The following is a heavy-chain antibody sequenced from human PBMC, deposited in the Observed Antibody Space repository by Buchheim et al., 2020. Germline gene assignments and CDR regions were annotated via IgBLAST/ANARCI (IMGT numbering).Heavy chain of an antibody. Sequence: QVHLVQSGAEVKKPGASVKVSCKTSGFTFSGFYMHWVRQAPGQGLEGMGWINPSSGATNCAQEYQDMVTMTRDTSITIAFIELTRLRSDDTAVYYCAKRFYDYSGYDLWAFDIWGQGT. CDR3: AKRFYDYSGYDLWAFDI. V-gene: IGHV1-2*02. CDR1: GFTFSGFY. CDR2: INPSSGAT. D-gene: IGHD3-22*01. J-gene: IGHJ3*02.